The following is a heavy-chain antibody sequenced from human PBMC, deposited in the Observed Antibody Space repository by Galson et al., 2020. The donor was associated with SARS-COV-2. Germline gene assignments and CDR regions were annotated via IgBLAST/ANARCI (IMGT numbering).Heavy chain of an antibody. CDR2: SYYSGNT. J-gene: IGHJ2*01. CDR1: GGSISSSSHY. Sequence: SETLSLTCTVSGGSISSSSHYWGWIRQPPGKGLEWIGSSYYSGNTYYNPSLRSRVSISVDTSKNQVSLKLSSVTAADTAGYYCERSVNWYFDLWGRGTLVTVS. CDR3: ERSVNWYFDL. V-gene: IGHV4-39*01.